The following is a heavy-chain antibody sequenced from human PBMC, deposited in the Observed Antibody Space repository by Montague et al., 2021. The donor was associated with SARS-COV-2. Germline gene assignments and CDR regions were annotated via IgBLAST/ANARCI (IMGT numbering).Heavy chain of an antibody. CDR3: GRDLYGSNDY. CDR1: GFSFSNHG. CDR2: IQRGGSVR. Sequence: SLRLSCAASGFSFSNHGMSWVRQPPGKGLEWVATIQRGGSVRDYLGSEKGRFTISRDDARSSLSLQMNSLSAEDTALYYCGRDLYGSNDYWGRGTLVTVSA. V-gene: IGHV3-7*01. J-gene: IGHJ4*01. D-gene: IGHD4-23*01.